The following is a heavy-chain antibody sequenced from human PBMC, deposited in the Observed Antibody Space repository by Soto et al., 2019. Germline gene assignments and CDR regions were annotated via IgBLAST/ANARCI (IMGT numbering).Heavy chain of an antibody. D-gene: IGHD3-22*01. CDR2: ISGSGGST. CDR1: GFTFSSYA. Sequence: GGSLRLSCAASGFTFSSYAMSWVRQAPGKGLEWVSAISGSGGSTYYADSVKGRFTISRDNSKNTLYLQMNSLRAEDTAVYYCAKEGGAHYYDSSGYCYPYYYGMDVWGQGTTVTVSS. V-gene: IGHV3-23*01. J-gene: IGHJ6*02. CDR3: AKEGGAHYYDSSGYCYPYYYGMDV.